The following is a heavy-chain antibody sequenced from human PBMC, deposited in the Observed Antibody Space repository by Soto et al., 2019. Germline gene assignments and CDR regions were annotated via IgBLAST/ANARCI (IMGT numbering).Heavy chain of an antibody. CDR2: IIPISGTA. V-gene: IGHV1-69*01. CDR1: GGTFSSYA. J-gene: IGHJ6*02. D-gene: IGHD2-2*01. CDR3: ARSQGSSTSLEIYYYYYYGMDV. Sequence: QVQLVQSGAEVKKPGSSVKVSCKASGGTFSSYAISWVRQAPGQGLEWMGGIIPISGTANYAQKIHGRVTITEDASTSTVYMGLSSLSSEDPAVYFCARSQGSSTSLEIYYYYYYGMDVWGQGTTVTVSS.